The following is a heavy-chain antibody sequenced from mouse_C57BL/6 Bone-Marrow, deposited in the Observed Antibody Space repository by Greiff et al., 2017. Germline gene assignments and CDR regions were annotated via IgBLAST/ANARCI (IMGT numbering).Heavy chain of an antibody. CDR3: ARQAY. Sequence: EVMLVESGGDLVKPGGSLKLSCAASGFTFSSYGMSWVRQTPDKRLEWVATISSGGSYTYYPDSVKGRFTISRDNAKNTLYLQMSSLKSEDTAMYYCARQAYWGQGASGTVST. CDR1: GFTFSSYG. J-gene: IGHJ4*01. CDR2: ISSGGSYT. V-gene: IGHV5-6*02.